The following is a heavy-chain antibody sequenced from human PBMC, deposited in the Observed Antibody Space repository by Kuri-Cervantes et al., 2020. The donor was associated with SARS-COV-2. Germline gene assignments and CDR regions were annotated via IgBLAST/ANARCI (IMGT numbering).Heavy chain of an antibody. V-gene: IGHV1-69*05. CDR2: IIPIFGTA. Sequence: SVKVSCKASGYTFTSYDISWVRQAPGQGLEWMGGIIPIFGTANYAQKFQGRVTITTDESTSTAYMELSSLRSEDTAVYYCARVKDSSSSYFDYWGQGTLVTDSS. CDR3: ARVKDSSSSYFDY. D-gene: IGHD6-6*01. J-gene: IGHJ4*02. CDR1: GYTFTSYD.